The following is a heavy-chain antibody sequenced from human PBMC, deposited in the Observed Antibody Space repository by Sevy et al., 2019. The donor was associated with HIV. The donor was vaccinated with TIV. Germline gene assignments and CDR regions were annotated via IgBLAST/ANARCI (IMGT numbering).Heavy chain of an antibody. CDR2: IKRDGSEK. J-gene: IGHJ4*02. CDR3: ARLPTGLQSFNYLLSTYFDS. V-gene: IGHV3-7*01. Sequence: GGSLRLSCAASGFNFNNHWMSWVRQAPEKGLEWVANIKRDGSEKYYLDSLKGGFTNSRENAKNSLSLQMDGLGAEDTAVYYCARLPTGLQSFNYLLSTYFDSWGQGTLVTVSS. D-gene: IGHD4-4*01. CDR1: GFNFNNHW.